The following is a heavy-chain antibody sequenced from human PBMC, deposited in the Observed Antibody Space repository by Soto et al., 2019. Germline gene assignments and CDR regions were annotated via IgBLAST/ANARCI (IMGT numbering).Heavy chain of an antibody. V-gene: IGHV5-51*01. CDR3: AIGGDWYSFDI. D-gene: IGHD2-21*02. CDR2: IYPGDSDT. Sequence: PGESLKISCQGSGYSFTNYWIGWVRQMPGKGLEWMGVIYPGDSDTRYSPSFQGQVIISADKSISTAYLQWSSLKASDTAMYYCAIGGDWYSFDIWAQGTMVTVSS. J-gene: IGHJ3*02. CDR1: GYSFTNYW.